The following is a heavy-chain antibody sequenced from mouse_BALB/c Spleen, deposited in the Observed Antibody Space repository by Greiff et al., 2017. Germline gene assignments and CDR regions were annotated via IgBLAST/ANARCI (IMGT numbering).Heavy chain of an antibody. Sequence: VKLVESGAELVRPGASVKLSCKTSGYIFTSYWIHWVKQRSGQGLEWIARIYPGTGSTYYNEKFKGKATLTADKSSSTAYMQLSSLKSEDSAVYFCASHRYDDLWFAYWGQGTLVTVSA. CDR3: ASHRYDDLWFAY. V-gene: IGHV1S132*01. CDR2: IYPGTGST. D-gene: IGHD2-14*01. CDR1: GYIFTSYW. J-gene: IGHJ3*01.